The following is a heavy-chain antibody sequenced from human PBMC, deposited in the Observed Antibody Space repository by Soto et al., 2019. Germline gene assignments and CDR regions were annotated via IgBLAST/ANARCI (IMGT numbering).Heavy chain of an antibody. Sequence: LRLSCAASGFTFSSYAMNWVRQTQEKGLEWVSSISSTSSYTHYSDSVKGRFTISRDNANNSLFLQMNSLRAEDMATYYCARDLALAGNYWGQGVLVTVSS. CDR3: ARDLALAGNY. J-gene: IGHJ4*02. CDR2: ISSTSSYT. V-gene: IGHV3-21*01. CDR1: GFTFSSYA. D-gene: IGHD6-19*01.